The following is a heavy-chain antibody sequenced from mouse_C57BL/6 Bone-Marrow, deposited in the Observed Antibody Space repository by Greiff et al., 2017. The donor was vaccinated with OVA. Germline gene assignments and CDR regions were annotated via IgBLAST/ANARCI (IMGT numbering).Heavy chain of an antibody. CDR3: ASGGLNWDGAY. V-gene: IGHV1-76*01. D-gene: IGHD4-1*01. Sequence: QVQLQQSGAELVRPGASVKLSCKASGYTFTDYYINWVKQRPGQGLEWIARIYPGSGNTYYNEKFKGKATLTAEKSSSTAYMQLSSLTSEDAAVYVCASGGLNWDGAYWGQGTLVTVSA. CDR2: IYPGSGNT. CDR1: GYTFTDYY. J-gene: IGHJ3*01.